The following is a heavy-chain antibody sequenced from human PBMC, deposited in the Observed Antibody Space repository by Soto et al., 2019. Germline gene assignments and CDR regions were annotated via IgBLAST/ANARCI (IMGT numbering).Heavy chain of an antibody. J-gene: IGHJ6*02. CDR2: ISYDGSNK. CDR3: ATDRVVATTSGGMHV. Sequence: QVQLVESGGGVVQPGRSLRLSCAASGFTFSSYGMHWVRQAPGKGLEWVAVISYDGSNKYYADSVKGRFTISRDNSKNTLYLQMNSLRAEDTAVYYCATDRVVATTSGGMHVWGQGTTVTVSS. V-gene: IGHV3-30*03. CDR1: GFTFSSYG. D-gene: IGHD5-12*01.